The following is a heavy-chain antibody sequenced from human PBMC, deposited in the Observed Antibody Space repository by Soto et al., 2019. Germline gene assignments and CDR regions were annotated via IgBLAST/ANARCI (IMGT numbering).Heavy chain of an antibody. Sequence: PSETLSLTCTVSGGSISSGDYYWSWIRQPPGKGLEWIGYIYYSGSTYYNPSLKSRVTISVDTSKNQFSLKLSSLTAADTAVYYCARDVYILTGYRGTLYYYYGMDVRRQGTTVTVTS. CDR1: GGSISSGDYY. CDR2: IYYSGST. V-gene: IGHV4-30-4*01. J-gene: IGHJ6*01. D-gene: IGHD3-9*01. CDR3: ARDVYILTGYRGTLYYYYGMDV.